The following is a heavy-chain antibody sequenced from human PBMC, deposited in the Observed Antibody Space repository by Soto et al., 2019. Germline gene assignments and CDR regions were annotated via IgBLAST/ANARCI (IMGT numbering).Heavy chain of an antibody. J-gene: IGHJ6*02. CDR1: GFTFSSYG. D-gene: IGHD4-17*01. CDR2: ISYDGSNK. CDR3: AKDLYSTPVDYYYYYYGMDV. Sequence: GSLRLSCAASGFTFSSYGMHWVRKAPGKGLEWVAVISYDGSNKYYADPVKGRFTISRDNSKNTLYLQMNSLRAEDTAVYYCAKDLYSTPVDYYYYYYGMDVWGQGTTVTVSS. V-gene: IGHV3-30*18.